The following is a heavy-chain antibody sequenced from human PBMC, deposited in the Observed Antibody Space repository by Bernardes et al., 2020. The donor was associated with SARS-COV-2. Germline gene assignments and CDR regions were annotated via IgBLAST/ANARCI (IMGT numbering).Heavy chain of an antibody. D-gene: IGHD4-17*01. CDR3: ARTNYGDYPDTDAFDI. J-gene: IGHJ3*02. CDR1: GFSLSDVRMG. CDR2: IFSNDEK. V-gene: IGHV2-26*01. Sequence: SGPTLVKPTETLTLTCTVSGFSLSDVRMGVSWIRQPPGKALEWLAHIFSNDEKSFSTSLKSRLTISKDTSHSQVVLTMTNMDPADTATYYCARTNYGDYPDTDAFDIWGQGTMVTVSS.